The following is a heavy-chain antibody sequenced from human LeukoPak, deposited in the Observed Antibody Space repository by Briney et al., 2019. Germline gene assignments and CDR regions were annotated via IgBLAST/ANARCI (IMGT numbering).Heavy chain of an antibody. J-gene: IGHJ6*04. Sequence: PSETLSLTCTVSGGSISSYYWSWIRQPPGKGLEWIGYIYYSGSTNYNPSLKSRVTISVDTSKNQFSLKLSSVTAADTAVYYCGRNLPPGVWDVGGKGTTSTVSS. D-gene: IGHD2-8*01. CDR2: IYYSGST. CDR1: GGSISSYY. CDR3: GRNLPPGVWDV. V-gene: IGHV4-59*01.